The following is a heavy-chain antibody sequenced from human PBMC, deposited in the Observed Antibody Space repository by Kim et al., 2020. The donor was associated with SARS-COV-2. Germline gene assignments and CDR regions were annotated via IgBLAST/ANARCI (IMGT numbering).Heavy chain of an antibody. CDR3: ARVTPKQGGWYDALDI. J-gene: IGHJ3*02. V-gene: IGHV3-73*01. Sequence: SVKGRLTISRDDSKNTAYLQMSSLRTEDTAIYYCARVTPKQGGWYDALDIWGQGTTVTVSS. D-gene: IGHD6-19*01.